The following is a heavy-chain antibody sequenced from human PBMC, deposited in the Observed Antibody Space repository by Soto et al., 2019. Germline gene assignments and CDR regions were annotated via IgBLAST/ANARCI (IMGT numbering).Heavy chain of an antibody. D-gene: IGHD3-10*01. J-gene: IGHJ6*02. CDR3: ETDQGWGGNYYGMDV. CDR1: GYTLTELS. V-gene: IGHV1-24*01. CDR2: FDPEDGET. Sequence: ASVKVSCKVSGYTLTELSMHWVRQAPGKGLEWMGGFDPEDGETIYAQKFQGRVTMTEYTSTDTAYMELSSLRSEDTAVYYCETDQGWGGNYYGMDVWGQGTTVTVSS.